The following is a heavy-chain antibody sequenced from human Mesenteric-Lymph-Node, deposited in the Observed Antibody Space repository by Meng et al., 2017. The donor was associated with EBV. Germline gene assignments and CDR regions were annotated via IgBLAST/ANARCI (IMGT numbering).Heavy chain of an antibody. V-gene: IGHV2-5*02. Sequence: QITLKESVPTLVKPTQTLTLTCTLSGFSLDTSGVSVGWIRQPPGKALEWLAVIYWDDDKRYNPSLKNRLTVTRDTSKNQVVLTMTNMDPVDTATYYCGHRRYSNYGWFDPWGQGTLVTVSS. D-gene: IGHD4-11*01. J-gene: IGHJ5*02. CDR2: IYWDDDK. CDR1: GFSLDTSGVS. CDR3: GHRRYSNYGWFDP.